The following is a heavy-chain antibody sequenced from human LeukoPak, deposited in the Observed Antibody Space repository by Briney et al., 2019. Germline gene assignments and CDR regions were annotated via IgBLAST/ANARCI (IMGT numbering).Heavy chain of an antibody. Sequence: ASVKVSCKASGYTFTGHYIHWVRQAPGQGLEWMGWINPNSGGTSFTQKFQGRVTMTRDTSIRTAYMEVSRLRSDDTAVYYCARGRSIEGSGSLWKYWGQGTLVTVSS. CDR2: INPNSGGT. CDR1: GYTFTGHY. D-gene: IGHD3-10*01. CDR3: ARGRSIEGSGSLWKY. J-gene: IGHJ4*02. V-gene: IGHV1-2*02.